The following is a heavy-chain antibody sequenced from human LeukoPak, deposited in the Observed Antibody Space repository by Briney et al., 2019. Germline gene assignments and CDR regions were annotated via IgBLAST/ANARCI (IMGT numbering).Heavy chain of an antibody. CDR3: ARARKLWFGELFYY. Sequence: GGSLRLSCAASGFTFSSYAMSWVRQAPGKGLEWVSAISGSGGSTYYADSVKGRFTISRDNSKNTLYLQMNSLRAEDTAVYYCARARKLWFGELFYYWGQGTLVTVSS. D-gene: IGHD3-10*01. J-gene: IGHJ4*02. CDR2: ISGSGGST. CDR1: GFTFSSYA. V-gene: IGHV3-23*01.